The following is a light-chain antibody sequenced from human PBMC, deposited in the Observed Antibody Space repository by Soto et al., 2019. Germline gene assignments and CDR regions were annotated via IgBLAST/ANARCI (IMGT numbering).Light chain of an antibody. V-gene: IGKV1-5*03. CDR1: QTISTW. J-gene: IGKJ1*01. Sequence: DSQVTQSPPTLSASVGDRVTITCRASQTISTWMAWYQQKPGKAPKLLIYKASTLESGVPSRFSGSGSGTEFTLTISSLQPDDFATYYCQHYNSYSEAFGQGTKVDI. CDR2: KAS. CDR3: QHYNSYSEA.